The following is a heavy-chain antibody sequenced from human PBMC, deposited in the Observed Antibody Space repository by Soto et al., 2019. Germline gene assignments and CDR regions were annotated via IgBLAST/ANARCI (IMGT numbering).Heavy chain of an antibody. CDR1: GGSISSGGYY. Sequence: SSETLSLTCTVSGGSISSGGYYWSWIRQHPGKGLEWIGYIYYSGSTYYNPSLKSRVTISVDTSKNQFSLKLSSVTAADTAVYYCARYHTYYGVFDYWGQGTLVTVSS. D-gene: IGHD3-3*01. J-gene: IGHJ4*02. CDR2: IYYSGST. CDR3: ARYHTYYGVFDY. V-gene: IGHV4-31*03.